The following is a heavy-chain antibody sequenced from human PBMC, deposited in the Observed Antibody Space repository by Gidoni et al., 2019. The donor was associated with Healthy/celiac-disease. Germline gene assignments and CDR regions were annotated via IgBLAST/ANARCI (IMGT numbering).Heavy chain of an antibody. D-gene: IGHD2-8*01. Sequence: QLQLQESGPGLVKPSETLSLTCTVSGGSISSSSYYWGWIRQPPGKGLEWIGSIYYSGSTYYNPSLKSRVTISVDTSKNQFSLKLSSVTAADTAVYYCARVDRDPSTDVLMVYARGGLLDYWGQGTLVTVSS. CDR1: GGSISSSSYY. V-gene: IGHV4-39*07. CDR3: ARVDRDPSTDVLMVYARGGLLDY. CDR2: IYYSGST. J-gene: IGHJ4*02.